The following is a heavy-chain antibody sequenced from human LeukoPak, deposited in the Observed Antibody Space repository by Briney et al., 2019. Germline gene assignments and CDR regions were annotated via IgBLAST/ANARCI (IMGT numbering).Heavy chain of an antibody. J-gene: IGHJ6*03. Sequence: GGSLRLSCAASGFTFSDYGLSWVRQAPGKGLEWVSGISGSGNNTYYADSVKGRFTISRDNSKNTLYLQMNSLRAEDTAVYYCVSFDYGSGNLSPPAYYYMDVWGEGTTVTVSS. D-gene: IGHD3-10*01. CDR2: ISGSGNNT. CDR1: GFTFSDYG. V-gene: IGHV3-23*01. CDR3: VSFDYGSGNLSPPAYYYMDV.